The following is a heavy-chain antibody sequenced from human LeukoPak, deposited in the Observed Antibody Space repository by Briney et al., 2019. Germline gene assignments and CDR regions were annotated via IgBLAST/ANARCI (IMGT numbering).Heavy chain of an antibody. CDR1: GGSVSGYY. CDR3: ARRRELLRSNWYFDL. Sequence: SETLSLTCSVSGGSVSGYYWTWIRQPPGKGLEWMGYIYGSGSTNYNPSIKSRLNISEDTSKKQFSLKLSSVTATDTAVYYCARRRELLRSNWYFDLWGRGTLVTVSS. CDR2: IYGSGST. V-gene: IGHV4-59*08. J-gene: IGHJ2*01. D-gene: IGHD1-26*01.